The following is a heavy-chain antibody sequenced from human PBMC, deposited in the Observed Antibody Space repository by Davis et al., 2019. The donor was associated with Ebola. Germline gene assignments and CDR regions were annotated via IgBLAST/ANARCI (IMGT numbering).Heavy chain of an antibody. Sequence: ASVKVSCKASGYTFTSYGISWVRQAPGQGLEWMGWISAYNGNTNYAQKLQGRVTMNTDTSTSTAYMELRSLRSDDTAVYYCARIGYCSSNSCYWDYYYYGMDVWGQGTTVTVSS. CDR1: GYTFTSYG. CDR2: ISAYNGNT. J-gene: IGHJ6*02. D-gene: IGHD2-2*01. V-gene: IGHV1-18*01. CDR3: ARIGYCSSNSCYWDYYYYGMDV.